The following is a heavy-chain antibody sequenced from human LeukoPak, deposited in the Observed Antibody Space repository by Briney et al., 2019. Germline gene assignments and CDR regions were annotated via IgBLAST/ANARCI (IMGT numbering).Heavy chain of an antibody. J-gene: IGHJ5*02. V-gene: IGHV1-3*01. CDR3: LRGDRGWFDP. CDR2: INAGNGNT. Sequence: EASVKVSCKASGYTCTSYAMHWVRQAPGQRLEWVGWINAGNGNTKYSQKLQGRVTMTTDTSTSTAYMELRSLRSDDTAVYYCLRGDRGWFDPWGQGTLVTVSS. D-gene: IGHD2-21*02. CDR1: GYTCTSYA.